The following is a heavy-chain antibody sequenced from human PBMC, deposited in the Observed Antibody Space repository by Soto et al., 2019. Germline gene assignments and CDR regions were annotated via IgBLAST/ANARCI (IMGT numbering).Heavy chain of an antibody. CDR3: VKVSRGEAAPKIYYYYYGMDV. D-gene: IGHD2-2*01. V-gene: IGHV3-64D*08. CDR1: GFTFSSYA. J-gene: IGHJ6*02. CDR2: ISSNGGST. Sequence: GGSLRLSCSASGFTFSSYAMHWVRQAPGKGLEYVSAISSNGGSTYYADSVKGRFTISRDNSKNTLYLQMSSLRAEDTAVYYCVKVSRGEAAPKIYYYYYGMDVWGQGTTVTVSS.